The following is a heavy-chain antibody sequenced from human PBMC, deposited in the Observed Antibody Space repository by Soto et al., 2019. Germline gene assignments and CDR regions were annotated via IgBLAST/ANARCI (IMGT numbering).Heavy chain of an antibody. J-gene: IGHJ4*02. V-gene: IGHV4-34*01. CDR1: GGSFSGYY. D-gene: IGHD2-2*01. Sequence: ASETLSLTCAVYGGSFSGYYWSWIRQPPGKGLEWIGEINHSGSTNYNPSLKSRVTISVDTSKNQFSLKLSSVTAADTAVYYCAREAYCSSTSCYHRNFDYWGQGTLVTVSS. CDR3: AREAYCSSTSCYHRNFDY. CDR2: INHSGST.